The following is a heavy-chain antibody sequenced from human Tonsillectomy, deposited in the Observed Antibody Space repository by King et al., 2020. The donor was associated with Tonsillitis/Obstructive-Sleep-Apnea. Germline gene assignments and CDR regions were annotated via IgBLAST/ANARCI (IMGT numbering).Heavy chain of an antibody. Sequence: VQLVESGAEVKKPGESLRISCKGSGYSFTSYWISWVRQMPGKGLEWMGRIDPSDSYTNYSQSFQGHVTISADKSISTAYLQWSSLKASDTAMYYCAVTTVVTPPYYYYDGMDVWGQGTTVTVSS. CDR1: GYSFTSYW. V-gene: IGHV5-10-1*03. CDR2: IDPSDSYT. J-gene: IGHJ6*02. D-gene: IGHD4-23*01. CDR3: AVTTVVTPPYYYYDGMDV.